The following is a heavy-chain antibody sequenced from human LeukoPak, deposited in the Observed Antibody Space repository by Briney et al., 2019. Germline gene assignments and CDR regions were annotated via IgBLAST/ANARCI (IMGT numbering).Heavy chain of an antibody. D-gene: IGHD6-13*01. Sequence: PGGSLRLSCAASGFTFSTNEMSWVRQAPGKGLEWVSYISPYGTAIYYADSVKGRFTISRDNSKNTLYLQMNSLRAEDTAVYYCARDGSPQQLVWTPDAFDIWGQGTMVTVSS. J-gene: IGHJ3*02. V-gene: IGHV3-48*03. CDR3: ARDGSPQQLVWTPDAFDI. CDR1: GFTFSTNE. CDR2: ISPYGTAI.